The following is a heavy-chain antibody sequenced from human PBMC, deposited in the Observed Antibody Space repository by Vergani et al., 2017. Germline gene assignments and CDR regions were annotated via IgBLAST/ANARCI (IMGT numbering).Heavy chain of an antibody. CDR1: GFTFSDYY. V-gene: IGHV3-11*04. J-gene: IGHJ4*02. Sequence: QVQLVESGGGLVKPGGSLRLSCAASGFTFSDYYMTWIRQAPGKGLEWISYISGSGHTKYYADSVKGRFAISRDNAKNSLYLQMNNLRGEDTAVYYCARDLLPGTGLLLAIWGQGTLISVSS. CDR3: ARDLLPGTGLLLAI. D-gene: IGHD1-7*01. CDR2: ISGSGHTK.